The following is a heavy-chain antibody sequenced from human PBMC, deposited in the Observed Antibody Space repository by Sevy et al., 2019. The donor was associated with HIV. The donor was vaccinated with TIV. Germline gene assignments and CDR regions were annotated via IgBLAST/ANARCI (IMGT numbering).Heavy chain of an antibody. CDR2: ISSSGTII. D-gene: IGHD3-10*01. CDR3: ARDLASGSFYSLYFDY. J-gene: IGHJ4*02. CDR1: GLNVSDYF. Sequence: GGSLRLSCAVSGLNVSDYFMAWIRQAPGRGPEWVSYISSSGTIIYYRDSVKGRFTISRDNAKNLLYLQMNSLRPEDTAMYYCARDLASGSFYSLYFDYWGQGTLVTVSS. V-gene: IGHV3-11*01.